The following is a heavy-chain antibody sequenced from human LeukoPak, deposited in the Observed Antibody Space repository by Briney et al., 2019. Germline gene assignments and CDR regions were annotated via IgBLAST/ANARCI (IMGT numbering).Heavy chain of an antibody. V-gene: IGHV1-2*02. D-gene: IGHD3-10*01. CDR2: INPNSGGT. J-gene: IGHJ4*02. Sequence: GASVKVSCKASGYTFTGYYMHWVRQAPRQGLEWMGWINPNSGGTNYAQKFQGRVTMTRDTSISTAYMELSRLRSDDTAVYYCARDLLWFGEPPFFDYWGQGTLVTVSS. CDR3: ARDLLWFGEPPFFDY. CDR1: GYTFTGYY.